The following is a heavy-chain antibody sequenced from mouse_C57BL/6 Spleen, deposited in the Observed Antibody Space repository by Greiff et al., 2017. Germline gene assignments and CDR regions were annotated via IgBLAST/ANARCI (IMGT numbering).Heavy chain of an antibody. CDR2: ISDGGSYT. Sequence: DVKLVESGGGLVKPGGSLKLSCAASGFTFSSYAMSWVRQTPEKRLEWVATISDGGSYTYYPDNVKGRFTISRDNAKNNLYLQMSHLKSEDTAMYYCARDDYSNYVRYAMDYWGQGTSVTVSS. D-gene: IGHD2-5*01. CDR3: ARDDYSNYVRYAMDY. CDR1: GFTFSSYA. V-gene: IGHV5-4*01. J-gene: IGHJ4*01.